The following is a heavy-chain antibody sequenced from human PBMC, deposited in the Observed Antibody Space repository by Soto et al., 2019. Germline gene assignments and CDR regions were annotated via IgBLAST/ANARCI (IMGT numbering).Heavy chain of an antibody. Sequence: QVQLVQSGAEVKKPGASVKVSCKASGYTFTSYGISWVRQAPGQGLEWIGWISAYNGNTNYAQKLQGRVTMTTDTSTSTAYMELRSLRSDDTAVYYCARDQAITIFGVVLIPVKNTNWFDPWGQGTLVTVSS. J-gene: IGHJ5*02. V-gene: IGHV1-18*04. D-gene: IGHD3-3*01. CDR3: ARDQAITIFGVVLIPVKNTNWFDP. CDR2: ISAYNGNT. CDR1: GYTFTSYG.